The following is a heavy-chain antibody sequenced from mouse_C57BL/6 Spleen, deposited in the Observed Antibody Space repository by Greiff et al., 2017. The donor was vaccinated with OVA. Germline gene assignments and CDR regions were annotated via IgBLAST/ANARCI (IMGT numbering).Heavy chain of an antibody. D-gene: IGHD2-3*01. J-gene: IGHJ4*01. CDR2: IHPNSGST. V-gene: IGHV1-64*01. Sequence: VQLQQPGAELVKPGASVKLSCKASGYTFTSYWMHWVKQRPGQGLEWIGMIHPNSGSTNYNEKLKSKATLTVDKSSSTAYMQLSSLTSEDSAVYYCTSFGYDGSYAMDYWGQGTSVTVSS. CDR1: GYTFTSYW. CDR3: TSFGYDGSYAMDY.